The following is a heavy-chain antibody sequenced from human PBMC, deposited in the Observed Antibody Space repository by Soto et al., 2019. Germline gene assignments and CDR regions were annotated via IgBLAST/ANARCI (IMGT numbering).Heavy chain of an antibody. CDR2: ISGSGGST. CDR3: AKEASLIYDILTGYYAENYFDY. D-gene: IGHD3-9*01. Sequence: EVQLLESGGGLVQPGGSLRLSCAASGFTFSSYAMSWVRQAPGKGLEWVSAISGSGGSTYYADSVKGRFTISRDNSTSTLYLQMNSLRAEDTAVYYCAKEASLIYDILTGYYAENYFDYWGQGTLVTVSS. V-gene: IGHV3-23*01. CDR1: GFTFSSYA. J-gene: IGHJ4*02.